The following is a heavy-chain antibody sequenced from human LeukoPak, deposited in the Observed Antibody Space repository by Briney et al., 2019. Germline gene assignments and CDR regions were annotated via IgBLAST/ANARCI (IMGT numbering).Heavy chain of an antibody. CDR1: GFTFSSCS. J-gene: IGHJ3*02. CDR3: ARDRGFNYALYAFDI. Sequence: KTGGSLRLSCAASGFTFSSCSMNWVRQAPGKGLEWVSSISSSGTYMYYADSVRGRFTISRDNAENSLYLQMNSLRAEDTAVYYCARDRGFNYALYAFDIWGQGTVVTVSS. D-gene: IGHD5-18*01. CDR2: ISSSGTYM. V-gene: IGHV3-21*01.